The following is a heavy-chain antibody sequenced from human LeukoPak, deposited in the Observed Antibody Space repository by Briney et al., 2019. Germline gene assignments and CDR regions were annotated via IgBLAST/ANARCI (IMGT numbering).Heavy chain of an antibody. CDR1: GYTFTSYG. V-gene: IGHV1-18*01. CDR2: ISAYNGNT. J-gene: IGHJ3*02. Sequence: ASVKVSCKASGYTFTSYGISWVRQAPGQGLEWMGWISAYNGNTNYAQELQGRVTMTTDTSTSTAYMELRSLRSDDTAVYYCARPDYYGSGSSVAFDIWGQGTMVTVSS. D-gene: IGHD3-10*01. CDR3: ARPDYYGSGSSVAFDI.